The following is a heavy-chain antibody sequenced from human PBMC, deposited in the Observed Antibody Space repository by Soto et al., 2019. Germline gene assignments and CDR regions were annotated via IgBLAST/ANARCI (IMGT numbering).Heavy chain of an antibody. V-gene: IGHV3-23*01. D-gene: IGHD6-13*01. CDR3: AKERLYSSSFDY. Sequence: PGGSLRLSCAASGFTFSSYAMSWVRQAPGKGLEWVSTIRGSGGSTYYADSVKGRFTISRDNSKNTLYLQMNSLRAEDTAVYYCAKERLYSSSFDYWGQGTLVTVSS. J-gene: IGHJ4*02. CDR1: GFTFSSYA. CDR2: IRGSGGST.